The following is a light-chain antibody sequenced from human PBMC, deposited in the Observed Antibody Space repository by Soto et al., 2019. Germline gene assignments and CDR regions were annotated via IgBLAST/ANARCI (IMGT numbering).Light chain of an antibody. V-gene: IGLV2-14*01. CDR1: SSDVGGYNY. J-gene: IGLJ2*01. CDR2: DVS. CDR3: SSYTSSSTLV. Sequence: QSALTQPASVSGSPGQSITISCTGTSSDVGGYNYVFWYQQHPGKAPKLMIYDVSNRPSGVSNRFSDSKSGNTASLTISGLQAEDEADYYCSSYTSSSTLVFGGGTKVTVL.